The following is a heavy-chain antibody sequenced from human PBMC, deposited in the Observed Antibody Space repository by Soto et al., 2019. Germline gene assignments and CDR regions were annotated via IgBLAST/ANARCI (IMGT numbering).Heavy chain of an antibody. D-gene: IGHD4-17*01. J-gene: IGHJ4*02. V-gene: IGHV4-61*01. Sequence: ETLSLTCTVSGGSVTSGSHYWSWIRQPPGKGLEWIGYIYYTGSTNYNPSFKSRVSISVDTSKNQFSLKLSSMTAADTAVYYCARGNHGVHGGDYWGQGALVTVSS. CDR2: IYYTGST. CDR3: ARGNHGVHGGDY. CDR1: GGSVTSGSHY.